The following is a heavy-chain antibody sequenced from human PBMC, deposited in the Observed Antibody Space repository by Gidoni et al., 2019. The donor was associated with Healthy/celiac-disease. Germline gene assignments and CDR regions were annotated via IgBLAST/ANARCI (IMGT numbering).Heavy chain of an antibody. V-gene: IGHV4-31*03. CDR2: IYYSGST. CDR3: ARVMGGRVPAAITIDY. D-gene: IGHD2-2*02. CDR1: GAPIRRGGYF. J-gene: IGHJ4*02. Sequence: QVQLQESGPGLVKPSQTLSLTCTVPGAPIRRGGYFWSWIRQHPGKGLEWIGYIYYSGSTYYNPSLKSRVTISVDTSKNQFSLKLSSVTAADTAVYYCARVMGGRVPAAITIDYWGQGTLVTVSS.